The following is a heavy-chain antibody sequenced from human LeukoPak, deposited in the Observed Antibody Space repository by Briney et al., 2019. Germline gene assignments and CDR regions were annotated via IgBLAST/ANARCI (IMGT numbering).Heavy chain of an antibody. CDR1: GFTFSSYG. J-gene: IGHJ4*02. Sequence: GRSLRLSCAASGFTFSSYGMHWVRQAPGKGLEWVAVISYDGSNKYYADSVKGRFTISRDNSKNTLYLQMNSLRAEDTAVYYCGMQENSWGQGTLVTVSS. CDR2: ISYDGSNK. CDR3: GMQENS. D-gene: IGHD2-8*01. V-gene: IGHV3-30*03.